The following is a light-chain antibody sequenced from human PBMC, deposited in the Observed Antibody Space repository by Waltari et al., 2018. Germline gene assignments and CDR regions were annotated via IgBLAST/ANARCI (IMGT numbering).Light chain of an antibody. Sequence: EIVMTQSPATLSVSPGERATLPCRASQNISIYLAWFQQKPGQAPRLLIYHASTRATGIPARLSGSGSGTEFTLTISSLQSEDFAVYYCQQYYDGRTFGQGTKLEIK. CDR2: HAS. J-gene: IGKJ2*01. CDR3: QQYYDGRT. V-gene: IGKV3-15*01. CDR1: QNISIY.